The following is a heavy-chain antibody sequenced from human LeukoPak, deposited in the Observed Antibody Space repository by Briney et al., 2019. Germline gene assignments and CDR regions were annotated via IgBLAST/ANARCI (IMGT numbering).Heavy chain of an antibody. CDR2: MNPNSGNT. D-gene: IGHD3-16*01. Sequence: ASVKVSCKASGDTDSDYYIHWVRQATGQGLEWMGWMNPNSGNTGYAQKFQGRVTITRNTSISTAYMELSSLRSEDTAVYYCARGSSYGFSMGYWGQGTLVVVSS. CDR1: GDTDSDYY. J-gene: IGHJ4*02. CDR3: ARGSSYGFSMGY. V-gene: IGHV1-8*03.